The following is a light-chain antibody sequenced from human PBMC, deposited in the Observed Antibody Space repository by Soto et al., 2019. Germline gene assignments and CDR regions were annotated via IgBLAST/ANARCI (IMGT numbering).Light chain of an antibody. CDR2: SNN. CDR1: SSNIGSNT. CDR3: EAWDDSLNGPV. V-gene: IGLV1-44*01. Sequence: QSVLTQPPSASGTPGQRVTISCSGSSSNIGSNTVNWYQQLPGTAPKLLIYSNNQRPSGVPDRFSGSKSGTSASLAISGLQSEDGADYYCEAWDDSLNGPVFGTGTKVTVL. J-gene: IGLJ1*01.